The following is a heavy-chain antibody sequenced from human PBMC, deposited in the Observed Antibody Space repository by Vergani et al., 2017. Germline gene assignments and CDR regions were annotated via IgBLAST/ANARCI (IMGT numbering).Heavy chain of an antibody. Sequence: QVQLVQSGAEVKKPGSSVKVSCKASGGTFSSYAINWVRQAPGQGLEWMGRIIPIFGTATYAQKFQGRVTITAVDSTSTAYMELSSLRSEDTAVYYCARDRGWIQLWAYFGYWGQGTLVTVSS. V-gene: IGHV1-69*13. CDR1: GGTFSSYA. CDR2: IIPIFGTA. CDR3: ARDRGWIQLWAYFGY. D-gene: IGHD5-18*01. J-gene: IGHJ4*02.